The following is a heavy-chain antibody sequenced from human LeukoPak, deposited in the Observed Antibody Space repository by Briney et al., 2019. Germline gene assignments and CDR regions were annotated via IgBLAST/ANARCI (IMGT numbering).Heavy chain of an antibody. V-gene: IGHV3-15*01. Sequence: GGSLRLSCVVSENVHSDFTFTNAWVNWVRQAPGKGLEYIGRITPKSESNYGEHVEGRFDISRDDSKNTVYLQMDSLRTEDTAEYFCTTSEEEEGAFDIWGQGTMVTVSS. CDR2: ITPKSES. CDR3: TTSEEEEGAFDI. J-gene: IGHJ3*02. CDR1: ENVHSDFTFTNAW.